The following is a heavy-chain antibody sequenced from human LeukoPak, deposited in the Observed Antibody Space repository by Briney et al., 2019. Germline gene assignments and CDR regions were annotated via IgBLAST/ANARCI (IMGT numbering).Heavy chain of an antibody. CDR1: GFTFSSYW. CDR3: ASIGDSSGYYPFDYMDV. D-gene: IGHD3-22*01. Sequence: GGSLRLSCAASGFTFSSYWMSWVRQAPGKGLEWVANIKQDGSEKYYVDSVKGRFTISRDNAKNSLYLQMSSLRAEDTAVYYCASIGDSSGYYPFDYMDVWGKGTTVTVSS. V-gene: IGHV3-7*01. CDR2: IKQDGSEK. J-gene: IGHJ6*03.